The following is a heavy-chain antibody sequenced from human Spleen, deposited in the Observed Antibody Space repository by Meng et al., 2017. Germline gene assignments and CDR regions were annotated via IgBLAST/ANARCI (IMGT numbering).Heavy chain of an antibody. CDR2: IYYSGST. D-gene: IGHD3-10*01. CDR1: GGSISSGDYY. Sequence: SETLSLTCTVSGGSISSGDYYWSWIRQLPGKGLEWIGYIYYSGSTYYNPSLKSRLTISVDTSKHQFSLKLSSVTAADTAVYYCARDGSGSYPFYNYGMDVWGQGTTVTVSS. J-gene: IGHJ6*02. V-gene: IGHV4-31*03. CDR3: ARDGSGSYPFYNYGMDV.